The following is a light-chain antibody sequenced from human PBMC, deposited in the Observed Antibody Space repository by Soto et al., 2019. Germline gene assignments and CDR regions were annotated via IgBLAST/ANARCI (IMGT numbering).Light chain of an antibody. J-gene: IGKJ5*01. V-gene: IGKV3-15*01. CDR2: GAS. CDR1: ESVNIMY. Sequence: EIVSTQSPGVLSLSPVERATLSCQASESVNIMYLGWYQQKPGQDPRLLINGASTRATGIPARCSSSGAGTEVSLPITGMQSEDFAVYYCRQYYERPSNTCGQGTRREIK. CDR3: RQYYERPSNT.